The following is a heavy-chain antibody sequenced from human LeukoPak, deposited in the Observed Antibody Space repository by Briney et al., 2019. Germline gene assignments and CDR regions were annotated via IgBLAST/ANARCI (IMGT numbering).Heavy chain of an antibody. D-gene: IGHD2-2*01. CDR1: GSTFSSYS. V-gene: IGHV3-21*01. CDR2: ISSSSSYI. Sequence: GSLRLSCAASGSTFSSYSMNWVRQAPGKGLEWVSSISSSSSYIYYADSVKGRFTISRDNAKNSLYLQMNSLRAEDTAVYYCAREPRMVVVVPAAHFDYWGQGTLVTVSS. CDR3: AREPRMVVVVPAAHFDY. J-gene: IGHJ4*02.